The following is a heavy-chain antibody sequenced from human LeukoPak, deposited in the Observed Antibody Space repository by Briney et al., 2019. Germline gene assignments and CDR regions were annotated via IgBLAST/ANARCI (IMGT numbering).Heavy chain of an antibody. D-gene: IGHD4-17*01. CDR1: EYTFTSYA. V-gene: IGHV7-4-1*02. J-gene: IGHJ4*02. Sequence: ASVKVSCKASEYTFTSYAMNWVRQAPGQGLEWMGWINTNTGNPTYAQGFTGRFVFSLDTSVSTAYLQISSLKAEDTAVYYCARAATTVTTFLFGYWGQGTLVTVSS. CDR3: ARAATTVTTFLFGY. CDR2: INTNTGNP.